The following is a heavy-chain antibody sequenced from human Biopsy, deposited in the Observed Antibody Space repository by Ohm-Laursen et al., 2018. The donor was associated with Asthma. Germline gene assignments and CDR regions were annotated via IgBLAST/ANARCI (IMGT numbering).Heavy chain of an antibody. J-gene: IGHJ6*02. D-gene: IGHD5-12*01. V-gene: IGHV1-69*01. Sequence: SSAKASCKPSGDSFSNYAISWVRQAPGQGLEWMGGLIPVLGTPDHAQMFEGRVTITADESTSTAYMELSSLSSEDTAVYYCARGYSGSDRIVYFYSGLEVWGQGTTVTVSS. CDR3: ARGYSGSDRIVYFYSGLEV. CDR2: LIPVLGTP. CDR1: GDSFSNYA.